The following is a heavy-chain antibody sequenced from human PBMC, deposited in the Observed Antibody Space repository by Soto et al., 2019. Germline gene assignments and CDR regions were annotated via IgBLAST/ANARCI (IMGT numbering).Heavy chain of an antibody. J-gene: IGHJ4*02. CDR3: ARDKHDFFPTFDY. Sequence: EVQLVESGGGLVKPGGSLRLSCAASGFTFSSYSMNWVRQAPGKGLEWVSSISSSSSYIYYADSVKGRFTISRDNAKNSLYLQMNSLRAEDTAVYYCARDKHDFFPTFDYWGQGTLVTVSS. CDR2: ISSSSSYI. CDR1: GFTFSSYS. D-gene: IGHD3-3*01. V-gene: IGHV3-21*01.